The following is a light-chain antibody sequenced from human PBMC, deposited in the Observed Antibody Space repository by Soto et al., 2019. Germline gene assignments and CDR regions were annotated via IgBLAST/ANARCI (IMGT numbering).Light chain of an antibody. CDR1: QGISSY. CDR3: QQYGSSPPSST. J-gene: IGKJ5*01. Sequence: AIRMTQSPSSLSASTGDRVTITCRASQGISSYLAWYQQKPGKAPKLLIYAASTLQSGVPSRFSGSGSGTEFTLTISRLEPEDFAVYYCQQYGSSPPSSTFGQGTRLRL. V-gene: IGKV1-8*01. CDR2: AAS.